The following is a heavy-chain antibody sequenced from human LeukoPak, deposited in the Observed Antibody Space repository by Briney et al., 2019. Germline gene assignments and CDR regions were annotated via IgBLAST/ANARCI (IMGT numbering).Heavy chain of an antibody. CDR2: ISASGGST. Sequence: TGGSLRLSCAASGFTFSSYAMSWVRQAPGKGLEWVSGISASGGSTYYADSVKGRFTISRDNSKNTLYLQMNSLRAEDTTVYYCAKVDPRGRGNNLDAFHIWGQGTMVTISS. V-gene: IGHV3-23*01. CDR3: AKVDPRGRGNNLDAFHI. D-gene: IGHD5-18*01. CDR1: GFTFSSYA. J-gene: IGHJ3*02.